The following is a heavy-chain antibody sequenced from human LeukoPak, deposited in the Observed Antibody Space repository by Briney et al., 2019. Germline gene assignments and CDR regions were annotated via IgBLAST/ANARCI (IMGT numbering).Heavy chain of an antibody. CDR2: IYTGDSGP. J-gene: IGHJ3*01. CDR1: GHSFTSYC. CDR3: GMSGDRVPLQDDVFDV. Sequence: GESLKISCKVSGHSFTSYCIGWVRQMPGKGLEWMGIIYTGDSGPTYSPSFQGQVTISVDKSINTAYLQWSSLQASDTAMYYCGMSGDRVPLQDDVFDVWGQGTMVTVST. D-gene: IGHD1-26*01. V-gene: IGHV5-51*01.